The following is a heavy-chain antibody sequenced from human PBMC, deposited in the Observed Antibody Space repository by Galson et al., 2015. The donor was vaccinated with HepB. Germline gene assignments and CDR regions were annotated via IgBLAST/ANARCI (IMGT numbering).Heavy chain of an antibody. CDR2: IWYDGSNK. CDR3: ARDLGTQAATRHPPHY. CDR1: GFTFSSYG. J-gene: IGHJ4*02. V-gene: IGHV3-33*01. D-gene: IGHD6-13*01. Sequence: SLRLSCAASGFTFSSYGMHWVRQAPGKGLEWVGVIWYDGSNKYYADSVKGRFTISRDNSMNPPYLQMDSLRAEDTAVYYVARDLGTQAATRHPPHYWGQGTLLTVSA.